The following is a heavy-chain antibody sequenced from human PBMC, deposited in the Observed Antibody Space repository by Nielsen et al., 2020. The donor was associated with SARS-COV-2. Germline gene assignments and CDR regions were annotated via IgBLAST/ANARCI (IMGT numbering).Heavy chain of an antibody. D-gene: IGHD3-3*01. J-gene: IGHJ4*02. CDR3: VKGADITIFGDFDY. CDR2: ISGSGGST. Sequence: GGSLRLSCVASGFTFSSYAMSWVRQAPGKGLEWVSAISGSGGSTYYADSVKGRFTISRDNPKNTLYLQMNSLRTEDTAVFYCVKGADITIFGDFDYWGQGTLVTVSP. CDR1: GFTFSSYA. V-gene: IGHV3-23*01.